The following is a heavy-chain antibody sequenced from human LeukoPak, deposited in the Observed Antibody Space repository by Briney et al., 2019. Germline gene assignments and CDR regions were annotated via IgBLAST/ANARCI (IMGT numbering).Heavy chain of an antibody. J-gene: IGHJ5*02. CDR2: ISGSGGST. CDR3: AKDRQYYYGSGS. Sequence: PGGSLRLSCAGSGFTFSSYAMSWVRQAPGKGLEWVSAISGSGGSTYYADSVKGRFTISRDNSKNTLYLQMNSLRAEDTAVYYCAKDRQYYYGSGSWGQGTLVTVSS. CDR1: GFTFSSYA. V-gene: IGHV3-23*01. D-gene: IGHD3-10*01.